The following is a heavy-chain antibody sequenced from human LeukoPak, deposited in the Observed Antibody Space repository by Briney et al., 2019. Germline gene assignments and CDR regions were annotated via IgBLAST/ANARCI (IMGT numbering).Heavy chain of an antibody. J-gene: IGHJ4*02. V-gene: IGHV1-8*01. CDR2: MNPNSGNT. CDR3: ARVHSQWLVLNY. Sequence: GASVKVSCKASGYTFTSYDINWVRQATGQGLEWMGWMNPNSGNTGYAQKFQGRVTMTRSTSISAAYMELSSLRSEDTAVYYCARVHSQWLVLNYWGQGTLVTVSS. CDR1: GYTFTSYD. D-gene: IGHD6-19*01.